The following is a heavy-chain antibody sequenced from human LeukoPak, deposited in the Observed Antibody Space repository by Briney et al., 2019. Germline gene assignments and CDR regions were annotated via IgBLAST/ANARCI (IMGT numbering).Heavy chain of an antibody. CDR1: GFTFSSYS. V-gene: IGHV3-21*01. D-gene: IGHD5-18*01. J-gene: IGHJ4*02. CDR2: ISSSSSYI. Sequence: PGGSLRLSCAASGFTFSSYSMNWVRQAPGKGLEWVSSISSSSSYIYYADSVKGRFTISRDNAKNSLYLQMNSLRAEDTAVYYCARGRGYGYGTGEAFDYWGQGTLVTVSS. CDR3: ARGRGYGYGTGEAFDY.